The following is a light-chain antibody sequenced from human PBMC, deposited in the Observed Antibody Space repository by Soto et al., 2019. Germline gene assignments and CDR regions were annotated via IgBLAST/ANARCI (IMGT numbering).Light chain of an antibody. Sequence: DIQMTQSPSTLSASVGDRVTITCRGSQSIRSWLAWYQQKPGKAPQLLIYDASNLESGVPSRFSGSGSGTVFTLTISSLQPDDFATYYCQQYDSFSKTFGRGTKVEVK. CDR3: QQYDSFSKT. J-gene: IGKJ1*01. CDR2: DAS. V-gene: IGKV1-5*01. CDR1: QSIRSW.